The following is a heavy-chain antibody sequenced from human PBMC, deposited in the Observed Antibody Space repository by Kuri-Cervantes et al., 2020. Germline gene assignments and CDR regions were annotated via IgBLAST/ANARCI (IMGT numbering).Heavy chain of an antibody. CDR3: ARVRWEPPYYYGMDV. V-gene: IGHV3-74*01. Sequence: ETLSLTCAASGFTFSSYWMHWVRQAPGKGLVWVSRINSDGSSTSYADSVKGRFTISRDNSKNTLYLQMNSLRAEDTAVYYCARVRWEPPYYYGMDVWGQGTTVTVSS. CDR2: INSDGSST. J-gene: IGHJ6*02. D-gene: IGHD1-26*01. CDR1: GFTFSSYW.